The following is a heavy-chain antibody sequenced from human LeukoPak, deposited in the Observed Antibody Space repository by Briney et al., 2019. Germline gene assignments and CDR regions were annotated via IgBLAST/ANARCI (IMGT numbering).Heavy chain of an antibody. CDR1: GFTVSSNY. Sequence: GGSLRLSCAASGFTVSSNYMSWVRQAPGKGLKWLSNIYSGGSTYYADSVKGRFTISRNNSKNTLYFQMNSLRAEDTAVYYCARDEAVATRGSFDYWGQGTLVTVSS. J-gene: IGHJ4*02. D-gene: IGHD6-19*01. V-gene: IGHV3-66*02. CDR3: ARDEAVATRGSFDY. CDR2: IYSGGST.